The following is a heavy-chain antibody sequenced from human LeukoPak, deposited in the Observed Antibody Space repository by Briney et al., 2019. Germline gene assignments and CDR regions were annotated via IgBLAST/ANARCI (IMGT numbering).Heavy chain of an antibody. D-gene: IGHD2-2*01. Sequence: GGSLRLSCAASGFTYSSYWMHWVRQTPGKGLVWVSRINSDGSSTSYADSVKGRFTISRDNGKNTLFLQMNSLRAEDTAVYYCARGLSSLYYFEYWGQGTLVTVSS. CDR2: INSDGSST. J-gene: IGHJ4*02. V-gene: IGHV3-74*01. CDR3: ARGLSSLYYFEY. CDR1: GFTYSSYW.